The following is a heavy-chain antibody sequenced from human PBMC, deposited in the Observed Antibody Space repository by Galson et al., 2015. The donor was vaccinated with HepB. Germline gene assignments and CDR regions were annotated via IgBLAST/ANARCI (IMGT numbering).Heavy chain of an antibody. CDR3: ARAPDYSSSWYPWDYYYGMDV. Sequence: SLRLSCAASGFTFSSYSMNWVRQAPGKGLEWVSSISSSSSYIYYADSVKGRFTISRDNAKNSLYLQMNSLRAEDTAVYYCARAPDYSSSWYPWDYYYGMDVWGQGTTVTVSS. D-gene: IGHD6-13*01. CDR2: ISSSSSYI. V-gene: IGHV3-21*01. CDR1: GFTFSSYS. J-gene: IGHJ6*02.